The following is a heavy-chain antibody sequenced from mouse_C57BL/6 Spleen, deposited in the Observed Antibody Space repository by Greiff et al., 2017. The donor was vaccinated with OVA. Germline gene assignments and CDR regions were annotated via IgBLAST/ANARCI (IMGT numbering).Heavy chain of an antibody. CDR3: AIPYDYDGYFDV. J-gene: IGHJ1*03. CDR1: GYTFTSYW. V-gene: IGHV1-74*01. D-gene: IGHD2-4*01. Sequence: QVQLKQPGAELVKPGASVKVSCKASGYTFTSYWMHWVKQRPGQGLEWIGRIHPSDSDTNYNQKFKGKATLTVDKSSSTAYMQLSSLTSEDSAVYYCAIPYDYDGYFDVWGTGTTVTVSS. CDR2: IHPSDSDT.